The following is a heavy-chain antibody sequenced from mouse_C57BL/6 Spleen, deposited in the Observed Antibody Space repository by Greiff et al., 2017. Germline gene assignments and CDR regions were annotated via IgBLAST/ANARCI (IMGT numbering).Heavy chain of an antibody. J-gene: IGHJ3*01. CDR3: ARGELYYGSSYGFAY. V-gene: IGHV3-1*01. CDR1: GYSITSGYD. Sequence: EVKLVESGPGMVKPSQSLSLTCTVTGYSITSGYDWHWIRHFPGNKLEWMGYISYSGSTNYNPSLKSRISITHDTSKNHFFLKLNSVTTEDTATYYCARGELYYGSSYGFAYWGQGTLATVSA. D-gene: IGHD1-1*01. CDR2: ISYSGST.